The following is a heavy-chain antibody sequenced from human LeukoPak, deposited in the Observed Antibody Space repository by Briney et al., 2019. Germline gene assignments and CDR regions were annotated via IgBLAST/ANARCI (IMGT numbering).Heavy chain of an antibody. CDR1: GFTFSSYG. J-gene: IGHJ4*02. Sequence: GGSLRLSCAASGFTFSSYGMHWVCQAPGKGLEWVAFIRYDGSNKYYADSVKGRFTISRDNSKNTLYLQMNSLRAEDTAVYYCAKDGGYCSSTSCYPNSEYFDYWGQGTLVTVSS. V-gene: IGHV3-30*02. D-gene: IGHD2-2*03. CDR2: IRYDGSNK. CDR3: AKDGGYCSSTSCYPNSEYFDY.